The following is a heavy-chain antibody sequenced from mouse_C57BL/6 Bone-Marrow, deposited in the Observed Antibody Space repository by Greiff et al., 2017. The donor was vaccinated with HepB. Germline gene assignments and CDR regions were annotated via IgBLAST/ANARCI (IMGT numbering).Heavy chain of an antibody. J-gene: IGHJ4*01. Sequence: VQLQQPGAELVKPGASVKLSCKASGYTFTSYWMQWVKQRPGQGLEWIGEIDPSDSYTNYNQKFKGKATLTVDTSSSTAYMKLRSLTSEDSAVYYCARKWLSMDYWGQGTSVTVSS. CDR1: GYTFTSYW. CDR3: ARKWLSMDY. V-gene: IGHV1-50*01. D-gene: IGHD1-3*01. CDR2: IDPSDSYT.